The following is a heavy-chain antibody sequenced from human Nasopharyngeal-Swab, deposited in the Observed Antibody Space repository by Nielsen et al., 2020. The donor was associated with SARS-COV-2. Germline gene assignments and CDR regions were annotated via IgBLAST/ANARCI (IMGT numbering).Heavy chain of an antibody. D-gene: IGHD5-12*01. CDR3: AREFGYSGYDKRYYYYGMDV. J-gene: IGHJ6*02. Sequence: GESLKISCAASGFTFSSYWMSWVRQAQGTGLEWVANIKQDGSEKYYVDSVKGRFTISRDNAKNSLYLQMNSLRAEDTAVYYCAREFGYSGYDKRYYYYGMDVWGQGTTVTVSS. V-gene: IGHV3-7*01. CDR1: GFTFSSYW. CDR2: IKQDGSEK.